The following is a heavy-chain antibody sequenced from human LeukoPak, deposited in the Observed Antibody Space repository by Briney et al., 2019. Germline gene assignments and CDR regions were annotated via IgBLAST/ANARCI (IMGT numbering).Heavy chain of an antibody. CDR3: AREGGYSSSWYGF. CDR2: ISSTTI. D-gene: IGHD6-13*01. Sequence: PGGSLRLSCAASGFTFSSYSMNWVRQAPGKGLEWVSYISSTTIYYADSVKGRFTISRDNAKNSLYLQMNSLRAEDTAVYYCAREGGYSSSWYGFWGQGTLVTVSS. J-gene: IGHJ5*01. CDR1: GFTFSSYS. V-gene: IGHV3-48*01.